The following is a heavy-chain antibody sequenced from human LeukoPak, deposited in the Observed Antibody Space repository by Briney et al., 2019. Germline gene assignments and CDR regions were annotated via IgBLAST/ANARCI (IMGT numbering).Heavy chain of an antibody. CDR3: ARGGYYFDY. V-gene: IGHV4-59*01. Sequence: SETLSFTCTVSGGSISSYYWSWIRQPPGKGLEWIGYVYYSGSINYSPSLNSRLTISVDTSKNQFSLKLSSVTAADTAVYYCARGGYYFDYWGQGTLVTISS. CDR2: VYYSGSI. D-gene: IGHD3-10*01. CDR1: GGSISSYY. J-gene: IGHJ4*02.